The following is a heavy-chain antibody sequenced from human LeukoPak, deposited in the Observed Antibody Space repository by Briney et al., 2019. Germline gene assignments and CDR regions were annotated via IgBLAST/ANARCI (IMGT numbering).Heavy chain of an antibody. Sequence: GGSLRLSCAASGFTFSSYGMSWVRQAPGKGLEWVSAISGSGGSTYYADSVKGRFTISRDNSKNTLYLQMNSLRAEDTAVYYCARDGGIVVVTERTDYYYYMDVWGKGTTVTVSS. CDR2: ISGSGGST. V-gene: IGHV3-23*01. CDR3: ARDGGIVVVTERTDYYYYMDV. J-gene: IGHJ6*03. CDR1: GFTFSSYG. D-gene: IGHD2-21*02.